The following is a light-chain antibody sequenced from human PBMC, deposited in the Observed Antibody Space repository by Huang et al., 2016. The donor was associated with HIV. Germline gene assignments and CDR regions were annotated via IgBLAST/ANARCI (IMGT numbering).Light chain of an antibody. CDR1: ESVSSN. V-gene: IGKV3-15*01. Sequence: EIVMTQSPATLSVSPVGRATLSCRASESVSSNLAWYQQKPGQAPRLLIYGASTRATGVPARFRGSESGTEFTLTISDLQAEDFAIYYCHQYNDWPITFGPGTKVDIK. J-gene: IGKJ3*01. CDR2: GAS. CDR3: HQYNDWPIT.